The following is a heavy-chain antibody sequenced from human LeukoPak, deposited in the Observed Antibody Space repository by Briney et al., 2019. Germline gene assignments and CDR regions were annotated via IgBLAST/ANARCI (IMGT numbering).Heavy chain of an antibody. D-gene: IGHD4-17*01. CDR3: ARVREQFYGDYVLAYFDY. CDR1: GFTFSSYW. V-gene: IGHV3-74*01. J-gene: IGHJ4*02. Sequence: PGGSLRLSCAASGFTFSSYWMHWVRQAPGKGLVWVSRINSDGSSTSYADSVKGRFTISRDNAKNTLYLQMNSLRAEDTAVYYCARVREQFYGDYVLAYFDYWGQGTLVTVSS. CDR2: INSDGSST.